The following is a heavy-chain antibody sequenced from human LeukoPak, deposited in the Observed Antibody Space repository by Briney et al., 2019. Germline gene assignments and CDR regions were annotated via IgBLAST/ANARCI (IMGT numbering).Heavy chain of an antibody. J-gene: IGHJ4*02. CDR1: GYPFTDYY. CDR3: ASGYRFRN. CDR2: INHNRGGT. D-gene: IGHD5-18*01. Sequence: GASVKVSCKASGYPFTDYYMHWVRQAPGQGLEWMGWINHNRGGTDYAQKFQGRVTMTRDTSISTAYMELSRLRYDDTAVYYCASGYRFRNWGQGTLVTVSS. V-gene: IGHV1-2*02.